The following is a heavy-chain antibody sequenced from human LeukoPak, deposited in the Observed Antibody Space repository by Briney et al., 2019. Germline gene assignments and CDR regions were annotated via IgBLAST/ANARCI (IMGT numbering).Heavy chain of an antibody. CDR1: GFTFSNYA. J-gene: IGHJ6*03. CDR2: ISSNGGST. V-gene: IGHV3-64*01. CDR3: ARSPREDNGDLWDYDYYYYMDV. Sequence: GGSLRLSCAATGFTFSNYAMHWVRQPPGKGLEYVSGISSNGGSTYYANSVKGRFTISRDNSKNTLYLQMGSLRAEDMAVYYCARSPREDNGDLWDYDYYYYMDVWGKGTTVTVSS. D-gene: IGHD4-17*01.